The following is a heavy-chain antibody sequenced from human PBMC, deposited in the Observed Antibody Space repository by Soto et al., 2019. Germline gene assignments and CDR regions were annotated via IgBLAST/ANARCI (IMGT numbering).Heavy chain of an antibody. CDR1: VVSVSSASFY. CDR2: ISYRGTT. D-gene: IGHD2-8*01. Sequence: PSETLSLTCTVSVVSVSSASFYWAGIGQPPGKGLDWIGFISYRGTTNYNPSLKGRVSISSDTFRRQISLMVSSLTAADTALTYCARGEWVPQSAYWGQGTLVPVSS. J-gene: IGHJ4*02. V-gene: IGHV4-61*01. CDR3: ARGEWVPQSAY.